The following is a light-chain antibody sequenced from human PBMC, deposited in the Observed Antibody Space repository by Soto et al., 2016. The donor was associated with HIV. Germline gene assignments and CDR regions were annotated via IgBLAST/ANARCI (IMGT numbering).Light chain of an antibody. CDR3: QQYKSYAT. CDR1: QSISSW. Sequence: DIQMTQSPSTLSASVGDRVTITCRASQSISSWVAWYQQKPGKAPNLLIYKASNLESGVPSRFSGSGSGTEFTLTISSLQPDDFATYYCQQYKSYATFGQGTKVKSN. CDR2: KAS. V-gene: IGKV1-5*03. J-gene: IGKJ1*01.